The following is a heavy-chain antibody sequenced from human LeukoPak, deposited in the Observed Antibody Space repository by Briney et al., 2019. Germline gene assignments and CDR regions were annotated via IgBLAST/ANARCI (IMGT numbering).Heavy chain of an antibody. V-gene: IGHV1-2*02. CDR1: GYTFTDYF. D-gene: IGHD2-15*01. CDR2: INVYIGGA. J-gene: IGHJ6*02. CDR3: ARDILGRSNGGSNYFGMEV. Sequence: ASVKVSCKASGYTFTDYFMHWVRQVPGQGLEWMGCINVYIGGAHYAQKFQGRLSVTRDTSVNTLYMELNSLRSDDTAVYYCARDILGRSNGGSNYFGMEVWGQGTTVTVSS.